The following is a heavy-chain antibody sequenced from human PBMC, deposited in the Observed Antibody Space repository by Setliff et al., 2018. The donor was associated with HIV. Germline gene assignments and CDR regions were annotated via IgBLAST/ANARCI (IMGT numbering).Heavy chain of an antibody. J-gene: IGHJ5*02. D-gene: IGHD3-22*01. CDR2: INPSRGGT. CDR1: GYTFTSYA. Sequence: ASVKVSCKASGYTFTSYAMHWVRQAPGQRLEWMGWINPSRGGTNYAQKFQGWVTMTRDTSSSTAYMDLTRLRSDDTAVYYCAREDHYDRFLDHWGQGAMVTVSS. V-gene: IGHV1-2*04. CDR3: AREDHYDRFLDH.